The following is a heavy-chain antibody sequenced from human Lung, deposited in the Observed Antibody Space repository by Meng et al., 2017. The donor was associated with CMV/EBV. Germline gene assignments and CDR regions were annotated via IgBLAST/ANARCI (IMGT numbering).Heavy chain of an antibody. CDR1: GGSFSGYY. CDR3: ARGRDIVVVPAVSGSWFDP. Sequence: SETLSLTCAVYGGSFSGYYWSWIRQPPGKGLEWIGEINHSGSTNYNPSLKSRVTISVDTSKNQFSLKLSSVTAADTAVYYCARGRDIVVVPAVSGSWFDPWGQGTLVTVSS. J-gene: IGHJ5*02. CDR2: INHSGST. D-gene: IGHD2-2*01. V-gene: IGHV4-34*01.